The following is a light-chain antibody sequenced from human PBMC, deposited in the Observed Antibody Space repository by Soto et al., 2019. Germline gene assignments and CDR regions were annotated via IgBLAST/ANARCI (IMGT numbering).Light chain of an antibody. CDR3: SSYAGTSLV. V-gene: IGLV2-8*01. CDR2: EVT. CDR1: RGDVGAYNY. Sequence: QSALTQPPSASGSPGQSVTISCTGTRGDVGAYNYVSWYQQHPGKAPKLIIYEVTKRPSGVPDRFSGSKSGNTASLTVSGLQAGDEADYYCSSYAGTSLVFGGGTKVTVL. J-gene: IGLJ2*01.